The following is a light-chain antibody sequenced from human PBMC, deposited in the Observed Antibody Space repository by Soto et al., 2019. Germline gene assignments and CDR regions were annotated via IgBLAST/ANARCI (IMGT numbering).Light chain of an antibody. V-gene: IGKV1-39*01. J-gene: IGKJ1*01. Sequence: DLQMTQSPSSLSASVGDRVTITCRASQSISSYLNWYQHKPGKVPMLLIYAASSLQSGVPSRFSGSGSGTDFTLTISSLQSEDFATYYCQQSSKTPWTFGQGTKVEIK. CDR1: QSISSY. CDR2: AAS. CDR3: QQSSKTPWT.